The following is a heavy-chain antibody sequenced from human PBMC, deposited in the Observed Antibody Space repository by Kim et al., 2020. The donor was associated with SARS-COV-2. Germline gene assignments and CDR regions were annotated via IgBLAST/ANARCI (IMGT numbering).Heavy chain of an antibody. J-gene: IGHJ6*02. D-gene: IGHD3-10*01. Sequence: GGSLRLSCAASGFTFSSYAMHWVRQAPGRGLEWVAVISYDGSNKYYADSVKGRFTISRDNSKNTLYLQMNSLRAEDTAVYYCARVTFLSGYGSGWSNDYYYGMDVWGQGTTVTVSS. CDR3: ARVTFLSGYGSGWSNDYYYGMDV. CDR1: GFTFSSYA. CDR2: ISYDGSNK. V-gene: IGHV3-30-3*01.